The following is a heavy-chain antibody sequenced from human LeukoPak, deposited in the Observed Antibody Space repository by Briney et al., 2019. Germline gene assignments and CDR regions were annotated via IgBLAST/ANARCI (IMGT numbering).Heavy chain of an antibody. D-gene: IGHD5-24*01. V-gene: IGHV5-51*01. CDR3: VGYMRAFDI. J-gene: IGHJ3*02. CDR1: GYTFTSYW. CDR2: IYPGDSNT. Sequence: GESLKISGKGSGYTFTSYWIGWVRQMPGKGLKWMGIIYPGDSNTRYSPSFQGQVPISSTKSIITASLQWGSLKASDTAMYYCVGYMRAFDIWGQGTMVTVSS.